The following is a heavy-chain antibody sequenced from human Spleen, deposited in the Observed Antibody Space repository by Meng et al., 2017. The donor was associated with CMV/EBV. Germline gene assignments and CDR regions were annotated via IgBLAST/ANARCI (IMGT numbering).Heavy chain of an antibody. V-gene: IGHV4-39*07. CDR2: IDYSGST. Sequence: SETLSLTCTVSGDSIGNRNYFWGWIRQPPGKGLEWIGSIDYSGSTYPNPSLKSRVSMSIDTSKNQFSLRLSSVSAADTAVYYCARDVAAAGNRFDTWGQGALVTVSS. CDR3: ARDVAAAGNRFDT. D-gene: IGHD6-13*01. CDR1: GDSIGNRNYF. J-gene: IGHJ5*02.